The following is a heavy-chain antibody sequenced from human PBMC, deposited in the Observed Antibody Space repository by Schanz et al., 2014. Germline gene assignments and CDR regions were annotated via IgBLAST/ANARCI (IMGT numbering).Heavy chain of an antibody. CDR2: INSDGRST. CDR1: GFTFNDYW. CDR3: ARGTPFLCDY. V-gene: IGHV3-74*01. J-gene: IGHJ4*02. D-gene: IGHD3-16*01. Sequence: EVQLVESGGGLVQPGGSLRLSCAASGFTFNDYWMHWVRQAPGKGLVWVSRINSDGRSTNYADSVKGRFSISRDNARNSLYLQMSSLRAEDTAVYYCARGTPFLCDYWGQGTLVTVSS.